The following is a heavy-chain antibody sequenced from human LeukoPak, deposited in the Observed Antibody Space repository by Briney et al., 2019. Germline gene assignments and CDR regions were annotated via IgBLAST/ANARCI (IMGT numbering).Heavy chain of an antibody. CDR2: IYYSGST. D-gene: IGHD5-24*01. V-gene: IGHV4-61*01. J-gene: IGHJ6*03. CDR3: ARATYKATPYYYYYMDV. CDR1: GGSISSGNYY. Sequence: SQTLSLTCTVSGGSISSGNYYWSWIRQPPGKGLEWIGYIYYSGSTNYNPSLKSRVTISVDTSKNQFSLKLSSVTAADTAVYYCARATYKATPYYYYYMDVWGKGTTVTVSS.